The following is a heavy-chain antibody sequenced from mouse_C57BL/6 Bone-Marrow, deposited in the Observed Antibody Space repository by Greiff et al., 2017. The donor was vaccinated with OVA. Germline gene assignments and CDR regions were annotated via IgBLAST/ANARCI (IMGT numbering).Heavy chain of an antibody. CDR2: SRNKANDYTT. J-gene: IGHJ1*03. CDR1: GFTFSDFY. D-gene: IGHD4-1*01. CDR3: ARDNWDWYFDV. Sequence: EVMLVESGGGLVQSGRSLRLSCATSGFTFSDFYMEWVRQAPGKGLEWIAASRNKANDYTTEYSASVKGRFIVSRDTSQSSLYLQMNALRAEDTAIYYCARDNWDWYFDVWGTGTTATVSS. V-gene: IGHV7-1*01.